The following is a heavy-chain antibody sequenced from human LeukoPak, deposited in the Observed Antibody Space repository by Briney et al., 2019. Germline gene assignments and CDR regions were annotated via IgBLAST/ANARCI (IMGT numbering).Heavy chain of an antibody. D-gene: IGHD2-15*01. CDR1: GDSFSSGY. V-gene: IGHV4-4*09. Sequence: PSETLSLICNVSGDSFSSGYWTWLRHSPAKGLEWIGFIYDNGVTDYNPSLKSRLIISLDTSKNQFSLNLRSVSAADSAIYYCAGRGHRYSRDWGQGILVTVSS. J-gene: IGHJ1*01. CDR3: AGRGHRYSRD. CDR2: IYDNGVT.